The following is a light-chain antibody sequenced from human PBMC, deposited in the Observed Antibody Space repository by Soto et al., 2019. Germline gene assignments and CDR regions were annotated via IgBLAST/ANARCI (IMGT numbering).Light chain of an antibody. J-gene: IGKJ4*01. CDR1: QSVSSSY. V-gene: IGKV3D-20*02. Sequence: EIVLTQSPGTLSLSPGERATLSCRASQSVSSSYLAWYQQKPGQAPRIIIYGASTRATGIPARFSGSGSGTELTLTISRLQSEDFAVYYCQKCKDWPLTCGGGTKVDIK. CDR2: GAS. CDR3: QKCKDWPLT.